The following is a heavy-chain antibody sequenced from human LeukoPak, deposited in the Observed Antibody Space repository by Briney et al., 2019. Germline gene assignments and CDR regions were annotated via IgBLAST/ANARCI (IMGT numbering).Heavy chain of an antibody. D-gene: IGHD3-3*01. CDR1: GGSISSGDYY. CDR2: IYYSGST. V-gene: IGHV4-30-4*08. Sequence: SQTLSLTCTVSGGSISSGDYYWSWIRQPPGKGLEWIGYIYYSGSTYYNPSLKSRVTISVDTSKNQFSLKLSSVTAADTAVYYCARGLVIFVVGGRSFDYWGQGTLVTVSS. J-gene: IGHJ4*02. CDR3: ARGLVIFVVGGRSFDY.